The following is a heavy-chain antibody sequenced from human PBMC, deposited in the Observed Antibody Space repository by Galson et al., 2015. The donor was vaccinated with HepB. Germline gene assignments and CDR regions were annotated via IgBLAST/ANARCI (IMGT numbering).Heavy chain of an antibody. CDR1: GGTFSSYA. CDR3: AREYPSGDYGYYWFDP. V-gene: IGHV1-69*13. J-gene: IGHJ5*02. CDR2: IIPIFGTA. Sequence: SVKVSCKASGGTFSSYAISWVRQAPGQGLEWMEGIIPIFGTANYAQKFQGRVTITADESTSTAYMELSSLRSEDTAVYYCAREYPSGDYGYYWFDPWGQGTLVTVSS. D-gene: IGHD4-17*01.